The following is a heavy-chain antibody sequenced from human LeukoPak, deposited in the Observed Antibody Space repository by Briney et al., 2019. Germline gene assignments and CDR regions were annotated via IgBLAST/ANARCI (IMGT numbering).Heavy chain of an antibody. CDR1: GGSIRSGGYY. Sequence: SETLSLTCTVSGGSIRSGGYYWSWIRQYPGKGLEWIGYTHNSGTTYYNPSLKTRISMSVDTSNNQFSLKLSSVTAADTAVYYCARGYSSSWNYFDYWGQGTLVTVSS. D-gene: IGHD6-13*01. CDR3: ARGYSSSWNYFDY. J-gene: IGHJ4*02. CDR2: THNSGTT. V-gene: IGHV4-31*03.